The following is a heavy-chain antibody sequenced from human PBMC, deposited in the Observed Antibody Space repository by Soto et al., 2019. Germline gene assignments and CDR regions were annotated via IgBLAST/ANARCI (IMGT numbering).Heavy chain of an antibody. V-gene: IGHV3-23*01. CDR2: VSGSGGST. CDR3: ARRGSGSYYDY. Sequence: EVQLLESGGGLVQPGGSLRLSCAASGFTFSSYAMRWVRQAPGKGLEWVSAVSGSGGSTYYADSVKGRFTISRDNSKNTLYLQMNSLRAEDTAVYYCARRGSGSYYDYWGQGTLVTVSS. D-gene: IGHD1-26*01. J-gene: IGHJ4*02. CDR1: GFTFSSYA.